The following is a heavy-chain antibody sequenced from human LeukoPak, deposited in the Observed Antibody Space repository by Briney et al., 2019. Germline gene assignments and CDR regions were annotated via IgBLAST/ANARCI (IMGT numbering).Heavy chain of an antibody. CDR3: ARDVRYASGWSTPES. Sequence: SETLFLTCTVSGGSISDHYWSWIRQPSGKGLEWIGRIYSSGSANYSPSLKSRVSMSVDTSNNYFSLNLTSVTAADTAPYFCARDVRYASGWSTPESWGQGILVTVSS. J-gene: IGHJ5*02. D-gene: IGHD6-19*01. CDR1: GGSISDHY. CDR2: IYSSGSA. V-gene: IGHV4-4*07.